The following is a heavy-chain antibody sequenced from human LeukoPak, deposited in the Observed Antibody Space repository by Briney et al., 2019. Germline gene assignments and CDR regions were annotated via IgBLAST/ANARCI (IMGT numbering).Heavy chain of an antibody. CDR3: AREGGALYYYYMDV. Sequence: GASVKVSCKASGYTFIRYGITWVRQAPGQGLEWMAWISPYNGNTKYAQKLQGRVTMTTDTSTSTAYMELRSLRSDDTAVYYCAREGGALYYYYMDVWGKGTTVTISS. CDR2: ISPYNGNT. CDR1: GYTFIRYG. V-gene: IGHV1-18*01. J-gene: IGHJ6*03. D-gene: IGHD3-16*01.